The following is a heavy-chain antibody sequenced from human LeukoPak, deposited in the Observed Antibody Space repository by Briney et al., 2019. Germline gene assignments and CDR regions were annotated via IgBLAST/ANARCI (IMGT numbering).Heavy chain of an antibody. D-gene: IGHD2-21*02. CDR2: ISGSGGST. Sequence: PGGSLRLSCAASGFTFSSYDMTWVRQAPGRGLEWVSSISGSGGSTYYADSVKGRLTISRDNSKNTLYLQMNSLRAEDTAVYYCAKSLRVVTPNWFDPWGQGTLVTVSS. J-gene: IGHJ5*02. CDR1: GFTFSSYD. V-gene: IGHV3-23*01. CDR3: AKSLRVVTPNWFDP.